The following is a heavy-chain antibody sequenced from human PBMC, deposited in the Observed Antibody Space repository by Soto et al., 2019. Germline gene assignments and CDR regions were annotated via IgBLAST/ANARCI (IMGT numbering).Heavy chain of an antibody. D-gene: IGHD2-15*01. V-gene: IGHV3-33*01. CDR1: GFTFSSYG. Sequence: PGGSLRLSCAASGFTFSSYGMHWVRQAPGKGLEWVAVIWYDGSNKYYADSVKGRFTISRDNSKNTLYLQMNSLRAEDTAVYYCARDSGYCSGGSCYSDEYFQHWGQGTLVTVSS. CDR3: ARDSGYCSGGSCYSDEYFQH. CDR2: IWYDGSNK. J-gene: IGHJ1*01.